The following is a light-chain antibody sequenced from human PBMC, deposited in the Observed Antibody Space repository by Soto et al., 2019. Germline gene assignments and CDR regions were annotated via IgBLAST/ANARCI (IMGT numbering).Light chain of an antibody. V-gene: IGLV2-14*03. Sequence: QSALTQTASVSGSPGQSITISCTGTSSDVGGYNFVSWYQQHPGKAPKLIIHEVTNRPSGVSGRFSGSKSGNTAFLTISGLQAEDEAVYYCCSHPSSFTWMFGGGTKLTVL. CDR2: EVT. CDR1: SSDVGGYNF. J-gene: IGLJ3*02. CDR3: CSHPSSFTWM.